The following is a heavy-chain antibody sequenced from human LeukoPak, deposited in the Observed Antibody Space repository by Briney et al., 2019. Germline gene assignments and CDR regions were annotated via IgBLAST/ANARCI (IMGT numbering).Heavy chain of an antibody. D-gene: IGHD4-11*01. J-gene: IGHJ4*02. CDR2: IKYDGSEK. CDR1: GFTFNTYW. Sequence: GGSLRLSCAASGFTFNTYWKNWVRQAPGKGLEWVANIKYDGSEKYYVDSVKGRFTISRDNAKSSLFLQMNSLRAEDTAVYYCARGAYSNYDWGQGTLVTVSS. CDR3: ARGAYSNYD. V-gene: IGHV3-7*01.